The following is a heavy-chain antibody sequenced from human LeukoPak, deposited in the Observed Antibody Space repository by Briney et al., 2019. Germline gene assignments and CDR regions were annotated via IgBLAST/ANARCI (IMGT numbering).Heavy chain of an antibody. CDR1: GYTFTGYY. CDR3: ARGGRVTTRKTYYYYYYMDV. CDR2: INPNSGGT. D-gene: IGHD4-11*01. Sequence: VASVKVSCKASGYTFTGYYMHWARQAPGQGLEWMGRINPNSGGTNYAQKFQGRVTMTRDTSISTAYMELSRLRSDDTAVYYCARGGRVTTRKTYYYYYYMDVWGKGTTVTVSS. V-gene: IGHV1-2*06. J-gene: IGHJ6*03.